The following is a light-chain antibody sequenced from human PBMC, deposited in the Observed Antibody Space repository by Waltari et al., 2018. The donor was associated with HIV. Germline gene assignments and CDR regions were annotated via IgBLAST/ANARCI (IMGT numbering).Light chain of an antibody. CDR1: SSNIGLID. Sequence: QSVLTPPPSASWTPGPRVHISCSASSSNIGLIDASWAQHRPGTAPNRLIVSNKRRPSWVPYRFSASKSGTSASLAISALQSYDEADYYCAAWDGSRRGGCFGGGTKLTV. CDR2: SNK. V-gene: IGLV1-47*02. J-gene: IGLJ2*01. CDR3: AAWDGSRRGGC.